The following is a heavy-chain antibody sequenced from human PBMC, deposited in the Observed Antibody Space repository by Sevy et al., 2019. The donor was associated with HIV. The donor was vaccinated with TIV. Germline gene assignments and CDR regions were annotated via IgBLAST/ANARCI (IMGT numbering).Heavy chain of an antibody. V-gene: IGHV3-74*01. D-gene: IGHD3-3*01. CDR1: GFTFSSYW. Sequence: GGSLRLSCAASGFTFSSYWMHWVRHAPGKGLVWVSRINSDGSGTSYADSVKGRFTISRDNAKNTLYLQMNSLRAEDTAVYYCARDFWSAQRGMDVWGQGTTVTVSS. CDR2: INSDGSGT. J-gene: IGHJ6*02. CDR3: ARDFWSAQRGMDV.